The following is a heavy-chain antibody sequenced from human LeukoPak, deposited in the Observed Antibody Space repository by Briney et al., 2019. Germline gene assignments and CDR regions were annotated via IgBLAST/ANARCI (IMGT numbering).Heavy chain of an antibody. J-gene: IGHJ1*01. CDR2: IIPIFGRA. V-gene: IGHV1-69*01. Sequence: SVKVSCKASGGTFSSYAISWLRQAPGQGLAWMGVIIPIFGRANYAQKFQGRVTITADESTSTAYMELSSLRSEDTAVYYCASQLNSVVAAFEYFQHWGQGTLVTVSS. CDR3: ASQLNSVVAAFEYFQH. CDR1: GGTFSSYA. D-gene: IGHD2-15*01.